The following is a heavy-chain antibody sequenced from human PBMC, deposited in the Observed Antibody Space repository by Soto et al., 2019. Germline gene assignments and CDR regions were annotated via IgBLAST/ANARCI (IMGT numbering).Heavy chain of an antibody. CDR1: GGSFSGYS. CDR3: ARGRRGKKRGEFGDDAAALFSGRVPAVSWFDP. D-gene: IGHD3-10*01. CDR2: INHSGTT. J-gene: IGHJ5*02. V-gene: IGHV4-34*01. Sequence: SETLSLTCAVYGGSFSGYSWTWIRQPPGKGLEWIGEINHSGTTNYNPSLKSRVTISVDTSKNQFSLKLTSVAAADTAVYYCARGRRGKKRGEFGDDAAALFSGRVPAVSWFDPWGQGTLVTVSS.